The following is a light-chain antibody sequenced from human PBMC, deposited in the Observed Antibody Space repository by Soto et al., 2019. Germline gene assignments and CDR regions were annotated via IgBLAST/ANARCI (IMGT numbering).Light chain of an antibody. CDR1: QTISSW. CDR3: QHYNSYPKR. Sequence: IPSTQSPSTLSESLSTRVTTPCRSSQTISSWLDWYQQKPGKAPKLLMYTASTLKSGVPSRFSGSGSGTEFTLTISSLQPEDFATYYCQHYNSYPKRFGQGTKVDI. V-gene: IGKV1-5*03. CDR2: TAS. J-gene: IGKJ1*01.